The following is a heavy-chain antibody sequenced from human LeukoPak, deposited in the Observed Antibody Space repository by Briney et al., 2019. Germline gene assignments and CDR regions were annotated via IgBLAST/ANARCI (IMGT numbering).Heavy chain of an antibody. Sequence: PGGSLRLSCAASGFKFSLYPMNWVRQSPGKGLEWISYISSNSSSILYAGSVKGRFTVSRDNAKNSPYLQMKSLRADDTAIYYCAKSFTGSYVRFDYWGQGTLLTVSS. D-gene: IGHD1-26*01. CDR1: GFKFSLYP. J-gene: IGHJ4*02. V-gene: IGHV3-48*01. CDR2: ISSNSSSI. CDR3: AKSFTGSYVRFDY.